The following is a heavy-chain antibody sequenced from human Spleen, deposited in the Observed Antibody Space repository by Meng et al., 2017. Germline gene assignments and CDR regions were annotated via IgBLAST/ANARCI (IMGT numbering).Heavy chain of an antibody. J-gene: IGHJ3*02. CDR2: ISWNSGSI. CDR1: GFTFDDYA. V-gene: IGHV3-9*01. CDR3: AKDMKRGDAFDI. Sequence: GGSLRLSCAASGFTFDDYAMHWVRQAPGKGLEWVSGISWNSGSIGYADSVKGRFTISRDNAKNSLYLQMNSLRAEDTALYYCAKDMKRGDAFDIWGQGTMVTVSS.